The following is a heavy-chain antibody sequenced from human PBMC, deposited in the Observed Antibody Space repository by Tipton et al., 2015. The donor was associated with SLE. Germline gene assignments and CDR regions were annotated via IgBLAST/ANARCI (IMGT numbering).Heavy chain of an antibody. J-gene: IGHJ4*02. CDR2: IRYDGSNK. CDR1: GFTFSSYG. CDR3: ARGTVVVVPAAIYY. V-gene: IGHV3-30*02. D-gene: IGHD2-2*01. Sequence: SLRLSCAASGFTFSSYGMHWVRQAPGKGLEWVAFIRYDGSNKYYGDSVKGRFTISRDNSKNTLYLQMNSLRAEDTAVYYCARGTVVVVPAAIYYWGQGTLVTVSS.